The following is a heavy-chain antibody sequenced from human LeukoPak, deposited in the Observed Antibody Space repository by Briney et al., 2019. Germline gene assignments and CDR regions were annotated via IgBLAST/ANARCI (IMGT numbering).Heavy chain of an antibody. CDR1: GGSFSGYY. D-gene: IGHD3-22*01. J-gene: IGHJ6*02. Sequence: SETLSLTCAVYGGSFSGYYWSWIRQPPGKGLEWIGEINHSGSTNYNPSLKSRVTISVDTSKNQFSLKLSSVTAADTAVYCCARTYYYDSSGYSRITALSGMDVWGQGTTVTVSS. CDR2: INHSGST. CDR3: ARTYYYDSSGYSRITALSGMDV. V-gene: IGHV4-34*01.